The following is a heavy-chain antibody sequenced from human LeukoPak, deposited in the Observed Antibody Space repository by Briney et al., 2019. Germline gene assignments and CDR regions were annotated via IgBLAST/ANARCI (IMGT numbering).Heavy chain of an antibody. V-gene: IGHV1-18*04. D-gene: IGHD3-22*01. CDR1: GYTLSNHA. J-gene: IGHJ4*02. CDR3: AREFYDSSGYTRLFDY. Sequence: ASVKVSCKGSGYTLSNHAFSWVRQAPGQGLEWMGWISADNGNTNHAQKFQGRVSLTTDTPTSTVYMELSSLRSEDTAVYYCAREFYDSSGYTRLFDYWGQGTLVTVSS. CDR2: ISADNGNT.